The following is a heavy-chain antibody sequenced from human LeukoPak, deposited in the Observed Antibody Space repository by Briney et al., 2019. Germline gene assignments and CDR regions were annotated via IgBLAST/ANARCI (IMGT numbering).Heavy chain of an antibody. D-gene: IGHD2-2*01. CDR3: ARELGYCSSTSCYQYAFDI. Sequence: QPGGSLRLSXAASGFTFSSYAMSWVRQAPGKGLEWVSAISGSGGSTYYADSVKGRFTISRDNAKNTLYLQMNSLRAEDTAVYYCARELGYCSSTSCYQYAFDIWGQGTMVTVSS. V-gene: IGHV3-23*01. CDR2: ISGSGGST. J-gene: IGHJ3*02. CDR1: GFTFSSYA.